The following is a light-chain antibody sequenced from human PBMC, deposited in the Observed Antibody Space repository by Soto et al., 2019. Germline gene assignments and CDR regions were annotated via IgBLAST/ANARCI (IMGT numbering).Light chain of an antibody. V-gene: IGKV2-30*01. CDR1: KSSFSSVETTT. Sequence: VVLTQPPFSLPSPLGQPASSPSRLLKSSFSSVETTTWNWFQQRPGQSPRRLIYKVSNRDSGVPDRFSGSGSGTDFTLKISRVEAEDVGVYYCMQGTHWPPITFGQGTRLEIK. CDR3: MQGTHWPPIT. CDR2: KVS. J-gene: IGKJ5*01.